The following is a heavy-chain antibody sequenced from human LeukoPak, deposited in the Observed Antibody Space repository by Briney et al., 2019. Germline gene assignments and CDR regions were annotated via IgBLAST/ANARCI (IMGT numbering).Heavy chain of an antibody. CDR2: ISGSGGST. Sequence: GGSLRLSCAASGFTFSSYGMSWVRQAPGKGLEWVSAISGSGGSTYYADSVKGRFTISRDNSKNTLYLQMNSLRAEDTAVYYCAKDHDSSGYYSHYFDYWGQGTLVTVSS. J-gene: IGHJ4*02. CDR1: GFTFSSYG. D-gene: IGHD3-22*01. CDR3: AKDHDSSGYYSHYFDY. V-gene: IGHV3-23*01.